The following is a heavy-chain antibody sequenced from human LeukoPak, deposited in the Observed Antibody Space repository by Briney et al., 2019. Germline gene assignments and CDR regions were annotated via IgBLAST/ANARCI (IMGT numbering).Heavy chain of an antibody. CDR1: GFTFDDYA. V-gene: IGHV3-9*01. D-gene: IGHD3-9*01. CDR2: ISWNSGSI. J-gene: IGHJ3*02. CDR3: AKDLAAVILTGLDAFDI. Sequence: PGGSLRLSCAASGFTFDDYAMHWVRQAPGKGLEWVSGISWNSGSIGYADSVKGRFTISRDNAKNSLYLQMNNLRAEDTALYYCAKDLAAVILTGLDAFDIWGQGTMVTVSS.